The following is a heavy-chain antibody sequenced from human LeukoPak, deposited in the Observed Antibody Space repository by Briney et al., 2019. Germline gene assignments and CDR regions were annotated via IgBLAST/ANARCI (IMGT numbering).Heavy chain of an antibody. D-gene: IGHD2-15*01. CDR3: ASRTVVAATPAWFDP. CDR2: INHNGST. J-gene: IGHJ5*02. V-gene: IGHV4-39*07. CDR1: GGSISSSSYY. Sequence: SETLSLTCTVSGGSISSSSYYWSWIRQPPGKGLEWIGEINHNGSTNYNPSLKSRVTISVDTSKNQFSLKLSSVTAADTAVYYCASRTVVAATPAWFDPWGQGTLVTVSS.